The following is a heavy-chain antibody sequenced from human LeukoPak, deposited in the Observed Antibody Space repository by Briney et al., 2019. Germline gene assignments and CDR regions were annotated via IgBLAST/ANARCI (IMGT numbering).Heavy chain of an antibody. CDR3: AREFARRYCSSTSCYGGDY. CDR1: GYTFTSYG. J-gene: IGHJ4*02. Sequence: ASVKVSCKASGYTFTSYGISWVRQAPGQGLEWMGWINPNSGGTNYAQKFQGRVTMTRDTSISTAYMELSRLRSDDTAVYYCAREFARRYCSSTSCYGGDYWGQGTLVTVSS. V-gene: IGHV1-2*02. D-gene: IGHD2-2*01. CDR2: INPNSGGT.